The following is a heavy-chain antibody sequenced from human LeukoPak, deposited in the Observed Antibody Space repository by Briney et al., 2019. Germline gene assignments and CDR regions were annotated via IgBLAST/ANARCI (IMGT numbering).Heavy chain of an antibody. J-gene: IGHJ4*02. CDR1: GYTFTGYY. Sequence: GASVKVSCKASGYTFTGYYMHWVRQAPGQGLEWMGWINPNSGGTNYAQKFQGRVTMTRDTSISTAYMELSRLRSGDTAVYYCARDLRRAGATKDYWGRGTLVTVSS. CDR2: INPNSGGT. V-gene: IGHV1-2*02. CDR3: ARDLRRAGATKDY. D-gene: IGHD1-26*01.